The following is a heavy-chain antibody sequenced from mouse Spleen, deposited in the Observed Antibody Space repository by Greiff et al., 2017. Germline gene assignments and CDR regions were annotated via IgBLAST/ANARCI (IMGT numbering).Heavy chain of an antibody. CDR2: ISSGGSYT. V-gene: IGHV5-6*01. Sequence: EVKLVESGGDLVKPGGSLKLSCAASGFTFSSYGMSWVRQTPDKRLEWVATISSGGSYTYYPDSVKGRFTISRDNAKNTLYLQMSSLKSEDTAMYYCARPYRDYAMDYWGQGTSVTVSS. CDR1: GFTFSSYG. D-gene: IGHD5-1*01. CDR3: ARPYRDYAMDY. J-gene: IGHJ4*01.